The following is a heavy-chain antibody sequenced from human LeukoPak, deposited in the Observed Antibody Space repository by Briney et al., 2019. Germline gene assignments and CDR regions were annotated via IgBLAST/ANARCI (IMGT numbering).Heavy chain of an antibody. Sequence: GRSLRLSCAASGFTFSSYGMHWVRQAPGKGLEWVAVISYDGSNKYYADSVKGRFTIYRDNSKNTLYLQMNSLRAEDTAVYYCAKDGGYNWGQGTLVTVSS. CDR2: ISYDGSNK. V-gene: IGHV3-30*18. CDR3: AKDGGYN. D-gene: IGHD5-12*01. CDR1: GFTFSSYG. J-gene: IGHJ4*02.